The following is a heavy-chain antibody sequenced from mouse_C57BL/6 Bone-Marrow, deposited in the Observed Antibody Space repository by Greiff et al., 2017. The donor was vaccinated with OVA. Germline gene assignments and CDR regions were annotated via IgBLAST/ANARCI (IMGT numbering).Heavy chain of an antibody. CDR3: ARSSPFYGAMDY. CDR1: GFTFSDYG. J-gene: IGHJ4*01. Sequence: EVQLMESGGGLVKPGGSLKLSCAASGFTFSDYGMHWVRQAPEKGLEWVAYISSGSSPIYYADTVKGRFTISRDNAKNTLFLQMTSLRSEDTAMYYCARSSPFYGAMDYWGQGTSVTVSS. CDR2: ISSGSSPI. V-gene: IGHV5-17*01. D-gene: IGHD1-1*01.